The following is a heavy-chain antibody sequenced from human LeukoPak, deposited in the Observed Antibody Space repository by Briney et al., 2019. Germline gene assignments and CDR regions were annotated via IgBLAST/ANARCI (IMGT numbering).Heavy chain of an antibody. CDR2: IYHSGST. CDR3: AREGGIAARLDY. V-gene: IGHV4-4*02. J-gene: IGHJ4*02. D-gene: IGHD6-6*01. Sequence: SETLSLTCAVSGGSLSSSNWWCWVRQPPGKGLEWIGEIYHSGSTNYNPSLKSRVTISVDKSKNQFSLKLSSVTAADTAVYYCAREGGIAARLDYWGQGTLVTVSS. CDR1: GGSLSSSNW.